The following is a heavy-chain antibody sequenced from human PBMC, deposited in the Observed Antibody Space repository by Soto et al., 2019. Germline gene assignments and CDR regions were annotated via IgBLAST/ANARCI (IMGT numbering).Heavy chain of an antibody. D-gene: IGHD3-3*02. V-gene: IGHV3-30*18. CDR3: AKEDSHFWSGYNSPSGYYYMDV. J-gene: IGHJ6*03. CDR1: GFTFSSYD. CDR2: ISYDGSNK. Sequence: PGGSLRLSCAASGFTFSSYDMHWVRQAPGKGLEWVAVISYDGSNKYYADSVKGRFTISRDNSKNTLYLQMNSLRAEDTAVYYCAKEDSHFWSGYNSPSGYYYMDVWGKGTTVTVSS.